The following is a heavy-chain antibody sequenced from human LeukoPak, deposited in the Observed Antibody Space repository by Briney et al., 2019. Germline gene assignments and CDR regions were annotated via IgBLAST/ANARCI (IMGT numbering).Heavy chain of an antibody. Sequence: PSETLSLTCTVSGGSISSSSYLRGWIRQPPGKGLEWIGSVHYSGSSAHNQSLKSRVIISVDTSKNQFSLRLSSVTAADTAVYYCAGYRQWLGDSWGQGTLVTVSS. D-gene: IGHD6-19*01. CDR2: VHYSGSS. V-gene: IGHV4-39*01. CDR1: GGSISSSSYL. CDR3: AGYRQWLGDS. J-gene: IGHJ4*02.